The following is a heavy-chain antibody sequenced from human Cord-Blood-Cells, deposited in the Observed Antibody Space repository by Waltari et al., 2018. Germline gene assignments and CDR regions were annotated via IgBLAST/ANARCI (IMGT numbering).Heavy chain of an antibody. J-gene: IGHJ4*02. CDR2: IIPICGTA. D-gene: IGHD3-22*01. V-gene: IGHV1-69*06. Sequence: QVHLVPSGAEVKKLWSAVKASCTAAGTTSCSPAISLVRQAPGQGLEWMGGIIPICGTANYAQKFQGRVTITADKSTSTAYMELSSLRSEDTAVYYCARDRNTMIVDWGQGTLVTVSS. CDR3: ARDRNTMIVD. CDR1: GTTSCSPA.